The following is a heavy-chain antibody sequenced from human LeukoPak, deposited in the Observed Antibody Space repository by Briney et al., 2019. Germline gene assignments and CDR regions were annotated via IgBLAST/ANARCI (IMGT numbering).Heavy chain of an antibody. CDR2: IFTSGST. D-gene: IGHD3-22*01. CDR3: ARAGDSSGYEYYFDY. CDR1: GGSISSYY. V-gene: IGHV4-4*07. J-gene: IGHJ4*02. Sequence: SETLSLTCTVSGGSISSYYWSWIRQPAGKGLEWIGRIFTSGSTNYNPSLKSRVTMSVDMSMNQFSLKLSSVTAADTAVYYCARAGDSSGYEYYFDYWGQGTLVTVSS.